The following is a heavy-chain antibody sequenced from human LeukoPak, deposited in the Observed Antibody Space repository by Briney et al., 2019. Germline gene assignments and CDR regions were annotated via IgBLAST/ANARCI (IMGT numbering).Heavy chain of an antibody. V-gene: IGHV4-59*11. CDR3: ATRPAGSTWYGVFDY. J-gene: IGHJ4*02. CDR2: VYNGGST. D-gene: IGHD6-13*01. CDR1: GGSINSHY. Sequence: SETLSLTCTVSGGSINSHYWSWIRQPPGKGLEWIGYVYNGGSTNYNPSLKSRVTMSVDTSRDQFSLRLTSVTAADTAIYYCATRPAGSTWYGVFDYWSQGTLVTVSS.